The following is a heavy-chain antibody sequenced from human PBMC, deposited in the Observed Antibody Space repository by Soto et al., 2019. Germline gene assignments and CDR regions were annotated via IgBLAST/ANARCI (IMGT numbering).Heavy chain of an antibody. CDR2: IYYSGST. CDR3: ARGSGYYLYYFDC. CDR1: GGSISSYY. Sequence: PSETLSLTCTVSGGSISSYYWSWIRQPPGKGLEWIGYIYYSGSTNYNPSLKSRVTISVDTSKNQFSLKLSSVTAADTAVYYCARGSGYYLYYFDCWGQGTLVTVSS. V-gene: IGHV4-59*01. J-gene: IGHJ4*02. D-gene: IGHD3-22*01.